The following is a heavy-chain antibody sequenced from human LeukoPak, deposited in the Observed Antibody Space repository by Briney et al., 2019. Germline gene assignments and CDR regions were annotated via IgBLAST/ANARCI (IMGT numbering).Heavy chain of an antibody. CDR3: ARWGLGPSFDY. J-gene: IGHJ4*02. CDR2: ISETGRST. V-gene: IGHV3-23*01. D-gene: IGHD1-26*01. CDR1: GFTFSTFA. Sequence: GGSLRLSCVASGFTFSTFAMNWVRQAPGKGLEWVSTISETGRSTYYADSVKGQFTISRDNAKNSLYLQLNSLRVEDTAVYYCARWGLGPSFDYWGRGTLVTVSS.